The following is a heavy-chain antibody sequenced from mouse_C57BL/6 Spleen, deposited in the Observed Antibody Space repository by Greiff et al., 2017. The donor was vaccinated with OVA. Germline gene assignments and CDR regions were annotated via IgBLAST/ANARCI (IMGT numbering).Heavy chain of an antibody. D-gene: IGHD4-1*01. J-gene: IGHJ2*01. CDR2: ILPGSGST. V-gene: IGHV1-9*01. Sequence: QVQLQQSGAELMKPGASVKLSCKATGYTFTGYWIEWVKQRPGHGLEWIGEILPGSGSTNYNEKFKGKATFTADTSSNTAYMPHSSLTTEDSASYYCARANWDGAYYFDYWGQGTTLTVSS. CDR3: ARANWDGAYYFDY. CDR1: GYTFTGYW.